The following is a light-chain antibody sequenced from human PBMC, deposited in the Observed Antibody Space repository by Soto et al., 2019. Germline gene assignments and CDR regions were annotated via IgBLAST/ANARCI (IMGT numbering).Light chain of an antibody. J-gene: IGLJ1*01. CDR2: TNN. Sequence: QAVVTQPPSASGTPGQRVTISCSGSNSNIGSNAVDWYQQLPGTAPKLLIYTNNQRPSGVPDRFSGSKSGTSASLAISGLQSEDEADYYCEAWDDSLNGYVFGTGTKLTVL. CDR1: NSNIGSNA. V-gene: IGLV1-44*01. CDR3: EAWDDSLNGYV.